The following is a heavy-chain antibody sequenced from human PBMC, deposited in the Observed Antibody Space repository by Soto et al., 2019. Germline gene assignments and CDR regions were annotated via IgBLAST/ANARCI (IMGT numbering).Heavy chain of an antibody. J-gene: IGHJ3*02. V-gene: IGHV3-11*01. Sequence: HVQLVESGGGLVKPGGSLRLSCAASGFTFSDYYMSWIRQAPGKGLEWVSYISSSGSTIYYADSVKGRFTISRDNAKNSLYLQMNSLRAEDTAVYYCARDQGSYCSSTSCYEAGAFDIWGQGTMVTVSS. CDR2: ISSSGSTI. CDR1: GFTFSDYY. CDR3: ARDQGSYCSSTSCYEAGAFDI. D-gene: IGHD2-2*01.